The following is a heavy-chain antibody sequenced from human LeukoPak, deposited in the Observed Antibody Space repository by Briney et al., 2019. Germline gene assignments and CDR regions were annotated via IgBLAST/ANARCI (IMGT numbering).Heavy chain of an antibody. V-gene: IGHV1-69*05. CDR1: EGTFSSYA. CDR3: ARAGPGGGYYYYYMDV. CDR2: IIPIFGTA. J-gene: IGHJ6*03. Sequence: AAVTVSCKASEGTFSSYAINWVRQPPGQGLEWMGGIIPIFGTANYAQKFQGRGTITTDESTSIDYMELSSLRSEDTAVYYCARAGPGGGYYYYYMDVWGKGTTVTVSS. D-gene: IGHD3-10*01.